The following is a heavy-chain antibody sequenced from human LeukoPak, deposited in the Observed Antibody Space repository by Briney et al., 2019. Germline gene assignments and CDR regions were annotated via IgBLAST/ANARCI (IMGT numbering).Heavy chain of an antibody. V-gene: IGHV1-8*01. Sequence: ASVKVSCKASGYTFTSYDINWARQATGQGLEWMGWMNPNSGNTGYAQKFQGRVTMTRNTSISTAYMELSSLRSEDTAVYYYARVLSYDLWSGYFKGYYYGMDVWGQGTTVTVSS. J-gene: IGHJ6*02. CDR1: GYTFTSYD. D-gene: IGHD3-3*01. CDR3: ARVLSYDLWSGYFKGYYYGMDV. CDR2: MNPNSGNT.